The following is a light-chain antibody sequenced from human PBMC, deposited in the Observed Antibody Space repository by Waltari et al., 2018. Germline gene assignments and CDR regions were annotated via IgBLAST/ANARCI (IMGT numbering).Light chain of an antibody. CDR1: RSHLGAGYG. V-gene: IGLV1-40*01. Sequence: QSVLTQPPSVSGAPGQRVPISCPGTRSHLGAGYGFHRSQQLPGTAPKLLIFDDTNRPSGVPDRFSGSKSGTSASLAITGLQPEDEADYYCQCYDNSMSTDYVFGTGTKVTVL. J-gene: IGLJ1*01. CDR3: QCYDNSMSTDYV. CDR2: DDT.